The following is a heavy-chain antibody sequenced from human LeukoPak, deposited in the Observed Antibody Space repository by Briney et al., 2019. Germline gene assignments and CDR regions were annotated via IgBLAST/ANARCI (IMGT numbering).Heavy chain of an antibody. CDR1: GFTFSSYS. CDR2: ISTSSSYI. D-gene: IGHD3-10*01. CDR3: ARVSGTFGELY. J-gene: IGHJ4*02. Sequence: GGSLRLSCAASGFTFSSYSMNWVRQAPGKGLEWVSSISTSSSYIYYADSVKGRFTISRDNAKNSLYLQMNSLRAEDTAVYYCARVSGTFGELYWGQGTLITVSS. V-gene: IGHV3-21*01.